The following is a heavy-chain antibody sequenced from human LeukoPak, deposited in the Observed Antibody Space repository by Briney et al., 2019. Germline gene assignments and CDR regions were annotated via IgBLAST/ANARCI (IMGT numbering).Heavy chain of an antibody. CDR2: IDWDDDK. Sequence: SGPTLVNPTQTLTLTCTFSGFSLRTRGMRVSWIRQPPGKALEWLSRIDWDDDKFYSTSLKTRLTISKDTSKNQVVLTMTNMDPVDTATYYCARSRGYCSSTSCLDAFDIWGQGTMVTVSS. CDR1: GFSLRTRGMR. V-gene: IGHV2-70*04. CDR3: ARSRGYCSSTSCLDAFDI. J-gene: IGHJ3*02. D-gene: IGHD2-2*01.